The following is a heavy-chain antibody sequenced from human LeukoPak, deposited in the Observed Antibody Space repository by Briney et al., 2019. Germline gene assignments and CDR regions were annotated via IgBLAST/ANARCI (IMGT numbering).Heavy chain of an antibody. CDR2: IKHDGTET. Sequence: GGSLRLSCAASGFTLSNFWMTWVRQAPGKGLEWVANIKHDGTETKYVDSVKGRFTISRDNAKNTLYLQMNSLRAEDTAVYYCAREGGYCSSTSCRHAWFDPWGQGTLVTVSS. D-gene: IGHD2-2*01. J-gene: IGHJ5*02. V-gene: IGHV3-7*01. CDR1: GFTLSNFW. CDR3: AREGGYCSSTSCRHAWFDP.